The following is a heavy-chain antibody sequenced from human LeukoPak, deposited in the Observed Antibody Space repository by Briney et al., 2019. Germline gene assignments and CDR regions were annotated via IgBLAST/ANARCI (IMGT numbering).Heavy chain of an antibody. J-gene: IGHJ6*02. CDR2: IIPILGIA. D-gene: IGHD2-2*01. Sequence: SVTVSFTASGGTFSIYAISWVRQAPGQGLEWMGRIIPILGIANYAQKFQGRVTITADKSTSTAYMELSSLRSEDTAVYYCARDVVVPAAMRDRNYYYYGMDVWGQGTTVTVSS. CDR3: ARDVVVPAAMRDRNYYYYGMDV. V-gene: IGHV1-69*04. CDR1: GGTFSIYA.